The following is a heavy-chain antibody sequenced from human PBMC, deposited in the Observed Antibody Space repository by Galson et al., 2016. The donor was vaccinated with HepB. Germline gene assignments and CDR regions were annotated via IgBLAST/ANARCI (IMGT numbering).Heavy chain of an antibody. J-gene: IGHJ4*02. D-gene: IGHD6-6*01. CDR1: GDSVSSNSAA. V-gene: IGHV6-1*01. CDR2: TYYRSKWYN. Sequence: CAISGDSVSSNSAAWNWIRQSPSRGLEWLGRTYYRSKWYNDYAASVKSGITINPNTSKNQFSLQLNSVNPEDTAVHYCARGNMYSCSSLLWGRGPLVTVSS. CDR3: ARGNMYSCSSLL.